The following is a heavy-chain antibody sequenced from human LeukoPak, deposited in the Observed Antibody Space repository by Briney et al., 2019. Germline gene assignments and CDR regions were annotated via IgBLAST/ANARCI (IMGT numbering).Heavy chain of an antibody. CDR1: GGSISSGSYY. D-gene: IGHD3-16*02. Sequence: SETLSLTCTVSGGSISSGSYYWSWIRQPAGKGLEWIGRIYTSGSTNYNPSLKSRVTISVDTSKNQFSLKLSSVTAADTAVYYCARIVVDVWGSYRYDHWGQGTLVTVSS. V-gene: IGHV4-61*02. J-gene: IGHJ4*02. CDR2: IYTSGST. CDR3: ARIVVDVWGSYRYDH.